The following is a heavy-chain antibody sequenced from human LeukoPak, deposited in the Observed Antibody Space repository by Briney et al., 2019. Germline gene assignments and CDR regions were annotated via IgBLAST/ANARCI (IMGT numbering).Heavy chain of an antibody. J-gene: IGHJ4*02. V-gene: IGHV1-46*01. CDR2: INPSGDST. Sequence: GASVKVSCKASGYTFTSYYMHWVRQAPGQGLEWMGIINPSGDSTSYAQKFQGRVTMTRDMSTSTVYMELSSLRSEDTAVYYCARGSSGQPLRGWGQGTLVTVSS. CDR3: ARGSSGQPLRG. CDR1: GYTFTSYY. D-gene: IGHD3-22*01.